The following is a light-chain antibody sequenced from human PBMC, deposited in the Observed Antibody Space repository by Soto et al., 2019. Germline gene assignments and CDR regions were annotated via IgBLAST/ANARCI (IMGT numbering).Light chain of an antibody. J-gene: IGKJ3*01. CDR2: AAS. CDR1: QSISSY. V-gene: IGKV1-39*01. Sequence: DIQMTQSPSSLSASVGDRVTITCRASQSISSYLNWYQQKPGKAPKLLIYAASSLQSGVPSRFSSSGSGTDFTLTISSLQPEDFATYYCQQSYSFGPGTKVDIK. CDR3: QQSYS.